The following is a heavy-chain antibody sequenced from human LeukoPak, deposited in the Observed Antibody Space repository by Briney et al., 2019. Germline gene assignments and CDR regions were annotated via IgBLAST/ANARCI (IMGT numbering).Heavy chain of an antibody. V-gene: IGHV4-30-2*01. Sequence: SRTLSLTCAVSGGSISSGGYSWSWIRQPPGKGLEWIGYIYHSGSTYYNPSLKSRVTISVDRSKNQFSLKLSSVTAADTAVYYCARGSDYFDYWGQGTLVTVSS. CDR3: ARGSDYFDY. J-gene: IGHJ4*02. D-gene: IGHD2-15*01. CDR2: IYHSGST. CDR1: GGSISSGGYS.